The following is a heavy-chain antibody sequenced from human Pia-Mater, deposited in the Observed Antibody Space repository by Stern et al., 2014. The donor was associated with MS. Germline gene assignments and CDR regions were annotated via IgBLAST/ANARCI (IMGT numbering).Heavy chain of an antibody. J-gene: IGHJ4*02. CDR1: GYTFNSYA. D-gene: IGHD1-26*01. CDR2: INTNTGNP. CDR3: ARDRTFYSGSNKGFDL. Sequence: VQLVESGSELKKPGASVKVSCKASGYTFNSYAMNWVRQAPGQGLEWMGWINTNTGNPTYAQGFTGRFVFSLGTSVSTAYLQSSNLKAEDTAVYYCARDRTFYSGSNKGFDLWGQGTLVTVSS. V-gene: IGHV7-4-1*02.